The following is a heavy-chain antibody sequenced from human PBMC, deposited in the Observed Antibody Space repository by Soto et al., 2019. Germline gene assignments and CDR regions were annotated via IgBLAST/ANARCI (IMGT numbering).Heavy chain of an antibody. CDR3: ARAWWLQKKRSDAFDI. Sequence: QVQLVQSGAEVKKPGSSVKVSCKASGGTFSSYTISWVRQAPGQGLEWMGRIIPILGIANYAQKFQGRVTITADKSTSTAYMELSSLRSKDTAVYYCARAWWLQKKRSDAFDIWGQGTMVTVSS. V-gene: IGHV1-69*02. J-gene: IGHJ3*02. D-gene: IGHD5-12*01. CDR1: GGTFSSYT. CDR2: IIPILGIA.